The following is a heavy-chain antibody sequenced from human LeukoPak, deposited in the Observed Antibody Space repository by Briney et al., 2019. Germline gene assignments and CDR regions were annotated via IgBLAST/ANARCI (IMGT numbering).Heavy chain of an antibody. J-gene: IGHJ5*02. CDR1: GYSFTSYW. V-gene: IGHV5-10-1*01. CDR3: ARGYCSSTSCYVDWFDP. D-gene: IGHD2-2*01. CDR2: IDPSDSYT. Sequence: GESLKISCKGSGYSFTSYWISWVRQMPGKGLEWMGRIDPSDSYTNYSPSFQGYVTISADKSISTAYLQWSSLKASDTAMYYCARGYCSSTSCYVDWFDPWGQGTLVTVSS.